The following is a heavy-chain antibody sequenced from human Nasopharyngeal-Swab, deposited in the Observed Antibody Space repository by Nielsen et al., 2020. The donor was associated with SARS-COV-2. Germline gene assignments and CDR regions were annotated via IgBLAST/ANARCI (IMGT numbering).Heavy chain of an antibody. CDR2: INAGNGNT. Sequence: WVRQAPGQRLEWMGWINAGNGNTKYSQKFQGRVTITRDTSASTAYMKLSSLRSEDTAVYYCARDRPTSYYYYGMDVWGQGTTVTVSS. CDR3: ARDRPTSYYYYGMDV. J-gene: IGHJ6*02. V-gene: IGHV1-3*01.